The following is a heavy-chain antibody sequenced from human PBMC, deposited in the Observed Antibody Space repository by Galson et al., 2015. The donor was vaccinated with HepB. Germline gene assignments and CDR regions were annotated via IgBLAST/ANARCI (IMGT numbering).Heavy chain of an antibody. V-gene: IGHV3-23*01. CDR2: ISGSGGST. CDR1: GFTFSSYA. D-gene: IGHD1-26*01. J-gene: IGHJ4*02. CDR3: AKLVGATTPPEFDY. Sequence: SCAASGFTFSSYAVSWVRQAPGKGLEWVSAISGSGGSTYYADSVKGRFTISRDNSKNTLYLQMNSLRAEDTAVYYCAKLVGATTPPEFDYWGQGTLVTVSS.